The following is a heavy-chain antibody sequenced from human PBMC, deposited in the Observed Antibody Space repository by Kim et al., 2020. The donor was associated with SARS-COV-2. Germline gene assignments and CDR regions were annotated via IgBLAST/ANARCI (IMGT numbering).Heavy chain of an antibody. CDR3: AAWRPPDSVYCSTSSCQVIYYFDY. J-gene: IGHJ4*02. V-gene: IGHV7-4-1*02. Sequence: ASVKVSCKASGYTFSSNAMHWLRQAPVQAGDWMFGINNDTGNPTYEQGFAGRNVFPLETSVRTAYLQINNLKAEDSAVYYCAAWRPPDSVYCSTSSCQVIYYFDYWGQGTLVTVSS. CDR2: INNDTGNP. CDR1: GYTFSSNA. D-gene: IGHD2-2*01.